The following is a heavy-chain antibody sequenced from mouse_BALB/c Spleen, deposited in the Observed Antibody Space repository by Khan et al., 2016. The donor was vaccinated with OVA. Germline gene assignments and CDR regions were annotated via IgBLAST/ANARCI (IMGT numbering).Heavy chain of an antibody. J-gene: IGHJ2*01. CDR3: ARSVTITTVVATDFDY. V-gene: IGHV3-2*02. Sequence: EVQLQVSGPGLVKPSQSLSLTCTVTGYSITSDYAWNWIRQFPGNKLEWMGYISYSGRTSYNPSLNSRISITRDTSKNQFFLQLNTVTTGDTATYYCARSVTITTVVATDFDYWGQGTTLTVSS. D-gene: IGHD1-1*01. CDR2: ISYSGRT. CDR1: GYSITSDYA.